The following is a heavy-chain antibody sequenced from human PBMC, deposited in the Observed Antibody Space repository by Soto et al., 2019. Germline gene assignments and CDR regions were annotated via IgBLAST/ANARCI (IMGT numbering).Heavy chain of an antibody. J-gene: IGHJ4*02. Sequence: QVQLVQSGAEVKKPGASVKVSCKASGYTFTSYHVHWVRQAPGQGLQWMGTLNPRSGSTSYAQKFQGRVTMTRVASTSTVYMELSSLRSEDTAVYYCARDSLAYCAGDCYSLDYWGQGTMVTVSS. CDR1: GYTFTSYH. CDR3: ARDSLAYCAGDCYSLDY. D-gene: IGHD2-21*02. V-gene: IGHV1-46*01. CDR2: LNPRSGST.